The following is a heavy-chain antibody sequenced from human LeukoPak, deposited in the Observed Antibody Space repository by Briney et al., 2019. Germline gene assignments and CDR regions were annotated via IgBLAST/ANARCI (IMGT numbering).Heavy chain of an antibody. D-gene: IGHD3-16*01. CDR3: ARDFYEGYYYDY. CDR1: GYTFTGYY. V-gene: IGHV1-2*02. CDR2: INPNSGGT. J-gene: IGHJ4*02. Sequence: ASVKVPCKASGYTFTGYYMHWVRQAPGQGLEWMGWINPNSGGTNYAQKFQGRVTMTRDTSISTAYMELSRLRSDDTAVYYCARDFYEGYYYDYWGQGTLVTVSS.